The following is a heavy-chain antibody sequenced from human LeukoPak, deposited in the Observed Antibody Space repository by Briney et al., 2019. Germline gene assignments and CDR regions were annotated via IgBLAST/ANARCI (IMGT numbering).Heavy chain of an antibody. D-gene: IGHD1-20*01. J-gene: IGHJ6*04. CDR2: IIPIFGTA. CDR1: GGTFSGYA. CDR3: ASLTGTTRGGYYYYYGMDV. Sequence: SVTVSRKASGGTFSGYAISWVRRAPGQGLEWMGGIIPIFGTANYAQKFQGRVTITADESTSTAYMELSSLRSEDTAVYYCASLTGTTRGGYYYYYGMDVWGKGTTVTVSS. V-gene: IGHV1-69*01.